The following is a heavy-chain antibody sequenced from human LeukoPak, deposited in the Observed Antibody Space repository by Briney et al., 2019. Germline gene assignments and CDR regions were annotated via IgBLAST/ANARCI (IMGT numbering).Heavy chain of an antibody. CDR3: ATSDYGGLDY. CDR1: GFTFSSYS. Sequence: GGSLRLSCAASGFTFSSYSMNWVRQAPGKGLEWVSFISSSSSYIYYADSVKGRFTISRDNANNSLFLQMNSLRAEDTSVYYCATSDYGGLDYWSQGTLVTVSS. CDR2: ISSSSSYI. V-gene: IGHV3-21*01. D-gene: IGHD4-23*01. J-gene: IGHJ4*02.